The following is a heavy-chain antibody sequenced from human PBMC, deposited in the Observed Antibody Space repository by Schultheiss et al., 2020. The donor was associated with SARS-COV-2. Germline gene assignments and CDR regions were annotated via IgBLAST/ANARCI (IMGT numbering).Heavy chain of an antibody. CDR3: ARRFLGHFDY. CDR1: GGSISSSSYY. V-gene: IGHV4-39*01. Sequence: SETLSLTCTVSGGSISSSSYYWGWIRQPPGKGLVWIGSIYYSGSTYYNPSLKSRVTISVDTSKNQFSLKLSSVTAADTAVYYCARRFLGHFDYWGQGTLVTVSS. CDR2: IYYSGST. J-gene: IGHJ4*02. D-gene: IGHD3-3*01.